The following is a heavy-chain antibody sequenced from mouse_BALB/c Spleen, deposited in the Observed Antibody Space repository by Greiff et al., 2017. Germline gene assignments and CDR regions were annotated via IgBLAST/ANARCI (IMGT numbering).Heavy chain of an antibody. CDR1: GFTFSNYW. CDR2: IRLKSNNYAT. D-gene: IGHD1-1*01. V-gene: IGHV6-6*02. CDR3: TSFTTVVARGFDY. J-gene: IGHJ2*01. Sequence: EVQGVESGGGLVQPGGSMKLSCVASGFTFSNYWMNWVRQSPEKGLEWVAEIRLKSNNYATHYAESVKGRFTISRDDSKSSVYLQMNNLRAEDTGIYYCTSFTTVVARGFDYWGQGTTLTVSS.